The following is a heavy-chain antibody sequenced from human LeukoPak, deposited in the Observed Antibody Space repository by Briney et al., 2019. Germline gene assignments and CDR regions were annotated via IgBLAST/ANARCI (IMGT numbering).Heavy chain of an antibody. J-gene: IGHJ4*02. D-gene: IGHD3-22*01. Sequence: SETLSLTCTVSGGSISSGSYYWSWIRQPAGKGLEWIGRIYTSGSTNYNPSLKSRVTISVGTSKNQFSLKLSSVTAADTAVYYCARDPSYDSSGYFDYWGQGTLVTVSS. CDR1: GGSISSGSYY. CDR2: IYTSGST. V-gene: IGHV4-61*02. CDR3: ARDPSYDSSGYFDY.